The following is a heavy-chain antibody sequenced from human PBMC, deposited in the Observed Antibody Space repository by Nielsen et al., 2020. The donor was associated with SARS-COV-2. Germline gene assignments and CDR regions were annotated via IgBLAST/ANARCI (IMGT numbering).Heavy chain of an antibody. J-gene: IGHJ5*02. V-gene: IGHV3-30-3*01. CDR1: GFTFSSYA. Sequence: GESLKISCAASGFTFSSYAMHWVRQAPGKGLEWVAVISYDGSNKYYADSVKGRFTISRDNSKNTLYLQMNSLRAEDTAVYYCARDLMYCSGGSCYGWFDPWGQGTLVTVSS. CDR2: ISYDGSNK. CDR3: ARDLMYCSGGSCYGWFDP. D-gene: IGHD2-15*01.